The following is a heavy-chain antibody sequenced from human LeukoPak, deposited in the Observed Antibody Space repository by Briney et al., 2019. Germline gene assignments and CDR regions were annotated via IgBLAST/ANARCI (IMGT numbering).Heavy chain of an antibody. CDR1: GFTFSSYW. CDR2: IKQDGSEK. V-gene: IGHV3-7*04. Sequence: GGSLRLSCAASGFTFSSYWMSWVRQAPGKGLEWVAHIKQDGSEKYYVDSVKGRFTISRDNAKNSLYLQMNSLRAEDTAVYYCARGYKWELLPYYGMDVWGQGTTVTVSS. J-gene: IGHJ6*02. CDR3: ARGYKWELLPYYGMDV. D-gene: IGHD1-26*01.